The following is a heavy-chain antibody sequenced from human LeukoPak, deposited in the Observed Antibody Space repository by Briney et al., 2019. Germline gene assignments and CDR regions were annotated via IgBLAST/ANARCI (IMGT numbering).Heavy chain of an antibody. CDR1: GFTFDDYA. J-gene: IGHJ5*02. CDR3: VMLFAP. Sequence: GGSLRLSCAASGFTFDDYAMHWVRQAPGNGLEWVSGISWNSGNLGYADSVKGRYTISRDNAQQSLYLQMNSLRADDTALYYCVMLFAPWGRGALVTVSS. D-gene: IGHD3-10*02. CDR2: ISWNSGNL. V-gene: IGHV3-9*01.